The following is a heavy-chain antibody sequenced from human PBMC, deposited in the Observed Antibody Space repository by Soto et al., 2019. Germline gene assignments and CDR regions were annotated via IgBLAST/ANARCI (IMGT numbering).Heavy chain of an antibody. Sequence: SETLSLTCTVSGGSISSTTYYRGRIRQPPGRGLEWIGSIYYTGTTYYNPSLKSRITMSVDTSKNHFSLHLSSVTAADTAVYYCSTAPGYXNFAYWGQGALVTVS. D-gene: IGHD3-22*01. CDR2: IYYTGTT. J-gene: IGHJ4*02. CDR1: GGSISSTTYY. CDR3: STAPGYXNFAY. V-gene: IGHV4-39*02.